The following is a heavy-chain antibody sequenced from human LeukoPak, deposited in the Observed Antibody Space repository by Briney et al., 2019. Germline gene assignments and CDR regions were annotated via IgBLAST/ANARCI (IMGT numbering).Heavy chain of an antibody. D-gene: IGHD1-26*01. Sequence: SVKVSCKASGFTFTSSAVQWARQARGQRLEWIGWIVVGSGNTNYAQKFQERVTITRDMSTSTAYMELSSLRSEDTAVYYCAATRPTYSGSYYGAFDIWGQGTMVTVSS. CDR1: GFTFTSSA. V-gene: IGHV1-58*01. CDR2: IVVGSGNT. CDR3: AATRPTYSGSYYGAFDI. J-gene: IGHJ3*02.